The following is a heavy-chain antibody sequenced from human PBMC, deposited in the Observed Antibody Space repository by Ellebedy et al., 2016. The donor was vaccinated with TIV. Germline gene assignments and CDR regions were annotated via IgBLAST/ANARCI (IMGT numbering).Heavy chain of an antibody. CDR2: IYYSGST. D-gene: IGHD3-10*01. V-gene: IGHV4-59*08. CDR3: ARHIRITMVRGVITNWFDP. J-gene: IGHJ5*02. CDR1: GGSISSYY. Sequence: MPSETLSLTCTVSGGSISSYYWSWIRQPPGKGLEWIGYIYYSGSTNSNPSLKSRVTMSVDTSKNQFSLRLSSMTAADTAVYYCARHIRITMVRGVITNWFDPWGQGTLVTVSS.